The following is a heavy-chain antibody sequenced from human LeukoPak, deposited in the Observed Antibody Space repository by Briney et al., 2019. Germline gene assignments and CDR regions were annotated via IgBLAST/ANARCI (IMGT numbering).Heavy chain of an antibody. V-gene: IGHV1-69*06. CDR2: IIPIFGTA. CDR3: ARNHDYDPWDY. J-gene: IGHJ4*02. D-gene: IGHD3-16*01. CDR1: GGTFSSYA. Sequence: ASVKVSCKASGGTFSSYAISWVRQAPGQGLEWMGGIIPIFGTANYAQKFQGRVTITADKSTSTAYMELSSLRSEDTAVYYCARNHDYDPWDYWGQGTLVTVSS.